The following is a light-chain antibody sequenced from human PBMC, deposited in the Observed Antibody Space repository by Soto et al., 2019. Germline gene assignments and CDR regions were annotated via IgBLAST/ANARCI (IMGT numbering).Light chain of an antibody. CDR3: LSFDSSLSVV. J-gene: IGLJ2*01. CDR1: SSNIGAGYD. Sequence: QSVLTQPPSVSGAPGQRVTISCTGSSSNIGAGYDVHWYQQLPGTAPKLLIYGNTNRPSGVPDRFSDSKSGTSASLAITGLQAEDEADYYCLSFDSSLSVVFGGGTKLTVL. V-gene: IGLV1-40*01. CDR2: GNT.